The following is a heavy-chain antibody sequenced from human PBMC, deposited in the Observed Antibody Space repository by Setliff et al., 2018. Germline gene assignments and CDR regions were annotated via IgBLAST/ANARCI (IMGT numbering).Heavy chain of an antibody. CDR2: INPNSGGT. Sequence: GASVKVSCKASGYTFTGYYMHWVRQAPGQGLEWMGWINPNSGGTNYAQKFQGWVTMTRDTSISTAYMELSSLRSEDTAVYYCARDGFEIVVVPAAIYYYYYGMDVWGQGTTVTVSS. D-gene: IGHD2-2*01. CDR3: ARDGFEIVVVPAAIYYYYYGMDV. J-gene: IGHJ6*02. V-gene: IGHV1-2*04. CDR1: GYTFTGYY.